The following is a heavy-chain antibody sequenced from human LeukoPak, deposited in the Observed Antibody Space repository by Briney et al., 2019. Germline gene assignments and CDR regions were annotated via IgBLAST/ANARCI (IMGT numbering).Heavy chain of an antibody. CDR2: IYYSGST. CDR1: GGSISSYY. D-gene: IGHD6-13*01. CDR3: ASPGIVAAGTDRGFDY. V-gene: IGHV4-59*01. J-gene: IGHJ4*02. Sequence: SETLSLTCTLPGGSISSYYWSWIRQPPGKGMGWIGFIYYSGSTNYNPSLKSRVTISVDTSKNQFSLRLSSVTAAGTAVYYCASPGIVAAGTDRGFDYWGQGALVTVSS.